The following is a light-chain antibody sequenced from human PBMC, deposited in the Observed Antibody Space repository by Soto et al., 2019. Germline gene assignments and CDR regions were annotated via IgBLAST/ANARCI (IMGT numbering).Light chain of an antibody. CDR2: DNN. V-gene: IGLV1-51*01. CDR3: GTWDSSLSAEV. Sequence: QSVLTQPPSVSAAPGQKVTISCSGSSSNIGNNYVSWYQQLPGTAPKLLIYDNNKWPSGIPDRFSGSKSGTSATLGITGLQTGDEADYYCGTWDSSLSAEVFGTGTKVTVL. CDR1: SSNIGNNY. J-gene: IGLJ1*01.